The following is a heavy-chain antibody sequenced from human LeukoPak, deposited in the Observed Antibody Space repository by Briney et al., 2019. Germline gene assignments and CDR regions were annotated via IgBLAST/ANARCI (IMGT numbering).Heavy chain of an antibody. CDR3: AREGGYGGVFDY. Sequence: GGSLRLSCAASGFTFSTYWMGWVRQAPGKGLEWVANIKQDGSEQYYVGSVKGRFTISRDNTKNSLFLQMNSLRAEDTAVYYCAREGGYGGVFDYWGQGTLVTVSS. V-gene: IGHV3-7*05. D-gene: IGHD5-12*01. CDR1: GFTFSTYW. J-gene: IGHJ4*02. CDR2: IKQDGSEQ.